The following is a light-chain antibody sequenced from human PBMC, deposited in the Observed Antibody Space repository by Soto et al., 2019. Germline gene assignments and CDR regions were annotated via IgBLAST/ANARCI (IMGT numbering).Light chain of an antibody. J-gene: IGKJ2*01. Sequence: EIVLTQSPGTLSLSPGERATLSCRASQSVSSTYLAWYQQKPGQAPRLLLYGASSRATGIPDRFSGSGSGTDFTLTISRLEPEDFAVYYCQQYGSSPPYTFGQGTKLETK. CDR1: QSVSSTY. CDR2: GAS. CDR3: QQYGSSPPYT. V-gene: IGKV3-20*01.